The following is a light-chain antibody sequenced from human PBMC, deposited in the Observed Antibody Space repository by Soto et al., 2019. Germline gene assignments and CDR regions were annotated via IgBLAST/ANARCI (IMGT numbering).Light chain of an antibody. CDR2: DVI. J-gene: IGLJ1*01. V-gene: IGLV2-14*01. CDR3: SSYTRSSISV. CDR1: SSDVGGYDY. Sequence: QSVLTQPASVSGSPGQSITISCTGTSSDVGGYDYVSWYQQHPGKAPTLLIYDVINRPSGVSFRLSGSKSGNTASLTISGLQAEDEAEYYCSSYTRSSISVFGTGTKVTVL.